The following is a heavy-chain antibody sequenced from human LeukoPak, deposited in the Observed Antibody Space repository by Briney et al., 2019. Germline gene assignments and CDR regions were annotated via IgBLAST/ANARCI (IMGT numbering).Heavy chain of an antibody. D-gene: IGHD6-6*01. CDR2: IYYSGST. CDR3: ARARQGYSTSSYGWHFDY. Sequence: SQTLSLTCTVSGGSISSGGYYWSWIRQHPGKGLEWIGYIYYSGSTCHNPSLKSRVTISVETSKNQFPLKLTSVTAADTAVYYCARARQGYSTSSYGWHFDYWGQGALVTVSS. CDR1: GGSISSGGYY. V-gene: IGHV4-31*03. J-gene: IGHJ4*02.